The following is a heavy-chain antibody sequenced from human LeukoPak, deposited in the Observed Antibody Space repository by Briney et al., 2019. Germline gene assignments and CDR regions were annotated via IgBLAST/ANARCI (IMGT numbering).Heavy chain of an antibody. CDR2: ISSSGSTI. Sequence: GGSLRVSCAASGFSLSNYWMHWVRQAPGKGLEWISYISSSGSTIYYADSVKGRFTISRDNAKNSLYLQMNSLRAEDTAAYYCARVLREWLLFGWFDPWGQGTLVTVSS. D-gene: IGHD3-3*01. J-gene: IGHJ5*02. CDR3: ARVLREWLLFGWFDP. CDR1: GFSLSNYW. V-gene: IGHV3-11*01.